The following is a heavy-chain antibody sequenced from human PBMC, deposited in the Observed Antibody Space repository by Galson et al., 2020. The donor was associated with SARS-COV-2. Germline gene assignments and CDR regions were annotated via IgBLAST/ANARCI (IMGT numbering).Heavy chain of an antibody. CDR3: AKMLSTSGLSDLDY. Sequence: QAGGSLRLSCAASGFTFNNYAMSWVRQAPGKGLEWVSAMSGSGDSTYYADSVKGRFTISRDYSKNTLFLQMYSLRDEDTAIYYCAKMLSTSGLSDLDYWGQGTLVTVSS. D-gene: IGHD2-8*01. J-gene: IGHJ4*02. CDR1: GFTFNNYA. CDR2: MSGSGDST. V-gene: IGHV3-23*01.